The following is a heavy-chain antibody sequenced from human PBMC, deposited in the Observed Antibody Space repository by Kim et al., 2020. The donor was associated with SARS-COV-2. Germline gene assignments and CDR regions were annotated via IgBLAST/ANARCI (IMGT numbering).Heavy chain of an antibody. Sequence: KYYADLGRGRFTISRDNDKNSLYLQMNSLRAEDTAVYYCARGPNYSPFDYWGQGTLVTVSS. CDR2: K. CDR3: ARGPNYSPFDY. D-gene: IGHD4-4*01. J-gene: IGHJ4*02. V-gene: IGHV3-48*03.